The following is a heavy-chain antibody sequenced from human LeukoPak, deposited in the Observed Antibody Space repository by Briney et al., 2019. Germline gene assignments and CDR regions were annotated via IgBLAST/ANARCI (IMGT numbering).Heavy chain of an antibody. CDR2: VKHDGTTK. CDR3: AKGELCFDY. CDR1: GFTFASLG. D-gene: IGHD2-21*01. V-gene: IGHV3-30*02. Sequence: GGSLRLSCTTSGFTFASLGMHWVRQTPGKGLEWVAFVKHDGTTKYYADSVKGRFSISRDNSKNTLYLQMNSLRAEDTAVYYCAKGELCFDYWGQGTLVTVSS. J-gene: IGHJ4*02.